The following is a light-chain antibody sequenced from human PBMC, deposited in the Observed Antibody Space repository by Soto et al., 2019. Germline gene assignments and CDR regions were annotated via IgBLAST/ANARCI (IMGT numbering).Light chain of an antibody. V-gene: IGLV2-14*03. CDR3: NSYTSSSTQV. Sequence: QSALTQPASVSGSPGQSITISCTGTSSDVGNYNYVSWYQQHPGKAPKLMIYDVSKRPSGVSDRFSGSKSGNTASLTISGLQAEDEADYYCNSYTSSSTQVFGTGTKVTVL. CDR1: SSDVGNYNY. J-gene: IGLJ1*01. CDR2: DVS.